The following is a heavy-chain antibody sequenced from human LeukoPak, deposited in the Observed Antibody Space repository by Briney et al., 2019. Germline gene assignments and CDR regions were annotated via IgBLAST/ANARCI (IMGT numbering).Heavy chain of an antibody. D-gene: IGHD6-13*01. CDR3: ARVAAGIGFFQH. Sequence: SETLSLTCIVSGYSISSGYYWGWIRQPPGKGLEWIGNIHHSGSTYYNPSLKSRVTISLDTSKNQLSLKLSSVTAADTAVYYCARVAAGIGFFQHWGQGTLVTVSS. CDR1: GYSISSGYY. J-gene: IGHJ1*01. CDR2: IHHSGST. V-gene: IGHV4-38-2*02.